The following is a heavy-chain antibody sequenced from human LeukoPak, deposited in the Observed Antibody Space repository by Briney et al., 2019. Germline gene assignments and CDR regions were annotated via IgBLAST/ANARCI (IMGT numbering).Heavy chain of an antibody. D-gene: IGHD1-26*01. Sequence: GGSLRLSCAASGFTFDDYAMHWVRQAPGKGLEWVANIKQDGSEKYYVDSVKGRFTISRDNAKNSLYLQMNSLRAEDTAVYYCAKWDYWGQGTLVTVSS. CDR1: GFTFDDYA. CDR3: AKWDY. CDR2: IKQDGSEK. V-gene: IGHV3-7*01. J-gene: IGHJ4*02.